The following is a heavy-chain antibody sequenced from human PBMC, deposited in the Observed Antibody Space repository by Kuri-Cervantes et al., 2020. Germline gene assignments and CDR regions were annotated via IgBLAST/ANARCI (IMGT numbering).Heavy chain of an antibody. CDR3: ARESPYYYDSSGYYPDTYYFDY. CDR1: GFTFTSSA. V-gene: IGHV1-58*01. J-gene: IGHJ4*02. CDR2: IVVGSGNT. Sequence: KISCKASGFTFTSSAVQWVRQARGQRLEWIGWIVVGSGNTNYAQKLQGRVTMTTDTSTSTAYMELRSLRSDDTAVYYCARESPYYYDSSGYYPDTYYFDYWGQGTLVTVSS. D-gene: IGHD3-22*01.